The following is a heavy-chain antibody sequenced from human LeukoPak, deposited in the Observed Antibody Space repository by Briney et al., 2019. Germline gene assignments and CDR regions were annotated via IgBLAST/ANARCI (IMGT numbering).Heavy chain of an antibody. V-gene: IGHV4-59*01. J-gene: IGHJ3*02. CDR2: IYYSGST. D-gene: IGHD3-3*01. CDR1: GGSISSYY. CDR3: ARGYDFWSGQGAFDI. Sequence: SETLPLTCTVSGGSISSYYWSWIRQPPGKGLEWIGYIYYSGSTNYNPSLKSRVTISVDTSKNQFSLKLSSVTAADTAVYYCARGYDFWSGQGAFDIWGQGTMVTVSS.